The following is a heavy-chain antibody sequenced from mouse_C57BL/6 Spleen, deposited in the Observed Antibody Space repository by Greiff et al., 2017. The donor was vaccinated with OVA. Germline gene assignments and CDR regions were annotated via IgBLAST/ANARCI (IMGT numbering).Heavy chain of an antibody. J-gene: IGHJ2*01. CDR1: GFNIKDYY. CDR2: NDPEDGDT. V-gene: IGHV14-1*01. CDR3: TTTGVYFDY. Sequence: EVPRVASGAELVRPGASVKLSCTASGFNIKDYYMHWVKPRPEQGLEWIGRNDPEDGDTEYAPKFQGKATMTADTSSNTAYLQLSCLASEDTAVYYCTTTGVYFDYWGQGTTLTVSS.